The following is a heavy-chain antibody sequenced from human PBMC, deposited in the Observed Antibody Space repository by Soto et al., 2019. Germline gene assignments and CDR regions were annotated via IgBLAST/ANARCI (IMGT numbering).Heavy chain of an antibody. D-gene: IGHD3-10*01. CDR2: VNPILSMS. CDR1: GHTLSFHT. J-gene: IGHJ4*02. CDR3: ATSYGSGYRAFDY. V-gene: IGHV1-69*02. Sequence: SMKVSPKASGHTLSFHTNNRVPQAPGLGLEWMGRVNPILSMSNYAQKFQGRVTMTADKSTSTAYMELRSLRSEDTAFYYCATSYGSGYRAFDYWGQGALVTVSS.